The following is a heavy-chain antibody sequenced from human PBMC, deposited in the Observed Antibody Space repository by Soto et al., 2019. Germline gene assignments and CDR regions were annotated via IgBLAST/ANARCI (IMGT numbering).Heavy chain of an antibody. Sequence: AGGALRLSCGGSGFTFSRYAKSWGRQGPGKGVECVSAISGSGGSTYYADSLKGRFTISRDNSKNTLYLQMNSLRAEDTAVYYCAKDQGLLWFGDPGYYFDYWGQGTLVTVSS. CDR3: AKDQGLLWFGDPGYYFDY. V-gene: IGHV3-23*01. CDR1: GFTFSRYA. CDR2: ISGSGGST. J-gene: IGHJ4*02. D-gene: IGHD3-10*01.